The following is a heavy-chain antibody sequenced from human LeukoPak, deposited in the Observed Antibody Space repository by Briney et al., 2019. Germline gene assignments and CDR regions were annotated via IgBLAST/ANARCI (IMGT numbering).Heavy chain of an antibody. V-gene: IGHV4-30-2*01. CDR3: ARESLAESQSHFDY. CDR2: IYHSGST. CDR1: GGSISSGGYY. Sequence: SETLSLTCTVSGGSISSGGYYWSWIRQPPGKGLEWIGYIYHSGSTYYNPSLKSRVTISVDRSKNQFSLKLSSVTAADTAVYYCARESLAESQSHFDYWGQGTLVTVSS. J-gene: IGHJ4*02. D-gene: IGHD2/OR15-2a*01.